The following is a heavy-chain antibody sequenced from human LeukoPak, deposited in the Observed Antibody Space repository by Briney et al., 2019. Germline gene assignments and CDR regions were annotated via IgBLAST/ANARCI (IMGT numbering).Heavy chain of an antibody. CDR3: AKDRLVHDS. J-gene: IGHJ4*02. D-gene: IGHD6-13*01. Sequence: GGSLRLSCAASGFTFSSSAMSWVRQAPGKGPAWVSGISGSGTTTYYADSVKGRLTISRDNSKNTLYLQMNSLRADDTAVYYCAKDRLVHDSWGQGTLVTVSS. CDR2: ISGSGTTT. CDR1: GFTFSSSA. V-gene: IGHV3-23*01.